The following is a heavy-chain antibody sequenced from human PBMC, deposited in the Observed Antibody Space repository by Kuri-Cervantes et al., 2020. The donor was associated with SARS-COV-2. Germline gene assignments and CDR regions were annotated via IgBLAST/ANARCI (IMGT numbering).Heavy chain of an antibody. J-gene: IGHJ5*02. D-gene: IGHD2-8*01. Sequence: ASVKVSCKASGGTFSSYAVSWVRQAPGQGLEWMGWINPNSGGTNYAQKFQGRVTMTRDTSISTAYMELSRLRSDDTAVYYCARDPEWSVNSWFDPWGQGTLVTVSS. V-gene: IGHV1-2*02. CDR3: ARDPEWSVNSWFDP. CDR1: GGTFSSYA. CDR2: INPNSGGT.